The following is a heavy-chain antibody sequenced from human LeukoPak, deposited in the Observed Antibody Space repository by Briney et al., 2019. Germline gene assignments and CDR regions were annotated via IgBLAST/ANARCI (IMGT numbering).Heavy chain of an antibody. CDR3: ARDYYGSGSFDY. V-gene: IGHV1-18*01. Sequence: ASVKVSCKASGYTFSSYGISWVRQAPGQGLEWMGWISAYNDNTNYAQKLQGRVTMTTDTSTSIAYMELRSLRSDDTAVYYCARDYYGSGSFDYWGQGILVSVSS. J-gene: IGHJ4*02. CDR1: GYTFSSYG. CDR2: ISAYNDNT. D-gene: IGHD3-10*01.